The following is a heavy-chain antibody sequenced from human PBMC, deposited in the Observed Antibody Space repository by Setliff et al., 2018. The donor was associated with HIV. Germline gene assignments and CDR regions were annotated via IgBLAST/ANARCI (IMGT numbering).Heavy chain of an antibody. J-gene: IGHJ6*03. Sequence: PSETLSLTCTVSGDSVSSGSYYWSWIRQPPGKGLEWIGYIYYSGTTNYNPSLKSRVTISVDTSKNQFSLKLSSVTAADTAVYYCAGEAWTPYRGSSGYYYYYMDVWGKGTTVTVSS. CDR1: GDSVSSGSYY. V-gene: IGHV4-61*01. D-gene: IGHD6-6*01. CDR3: AGEAWTPYRGSSGYYYYYMDV. CDR2: IYYSGTT.